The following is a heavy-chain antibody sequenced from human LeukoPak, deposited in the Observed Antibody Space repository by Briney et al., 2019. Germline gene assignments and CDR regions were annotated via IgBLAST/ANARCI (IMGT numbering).Heavy chain of an antibody. Sequence: ETLSLTCTVSGGSISSGGYYWRWVRQAPGKGLEWVSAISGSGGSTYYADSVKGRFTISRDNSKNTLYLQMNSLRAEDTAVYYCAKARLRFLDDYWGQGTLVTVSS. CDR1: GGSISSGGYY. J-gene: IGHJ4*02. CDR2: ISGSGGST. V-gene: IGHV3-23*01. D-gene: IGHD3-3*01. CDR3: AKARLRFLDDY.